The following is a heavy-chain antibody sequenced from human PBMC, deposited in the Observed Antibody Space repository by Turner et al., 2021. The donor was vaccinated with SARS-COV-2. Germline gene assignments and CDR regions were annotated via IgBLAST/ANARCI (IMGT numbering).Heavy chain of an antibody. D-gene: IGHD3-10*01. CDR2: ISWNSGSI. J-gene: IGHJ6*02. CDR1: GFSFDDYA. CDR3: AKDMVWGLIYHYYGMDV. V-gene: IGHV3-9*01. Sequence: EVQLVESGGGLVQPGRSLRLSCAASGFSFDDYAMHWVRQAPGKGLEWVSTISWNSGSIGYADSVKGRFTISRDNAKNSLYLQMNSLRAEDTALYYCAKDMVWGLIYHYYGMDVWGQGTTVTVSS.